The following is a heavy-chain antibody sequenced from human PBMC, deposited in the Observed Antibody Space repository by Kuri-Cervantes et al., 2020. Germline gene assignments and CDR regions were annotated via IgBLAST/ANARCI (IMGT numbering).Heavy chain of an antibody. V-gene: IGHV4-34*01. Sequence: GSLRLSCTVSGGSISSYYWSWIRQPPGKGLEWIGEINHSGSTNYNPSLKSRVTISVDTSKNQFSLKLSSVTAADTAVYYCARRLYNFWSGSTNWFDPWGQGTLVTVSS. CDR1: GGSISSYY. D-gene: IGHD3-3*01. CDR3: ARRLYNFWSGSTNWFDP. CDR2: INHSGST. J-gene: IGHJ5*02.